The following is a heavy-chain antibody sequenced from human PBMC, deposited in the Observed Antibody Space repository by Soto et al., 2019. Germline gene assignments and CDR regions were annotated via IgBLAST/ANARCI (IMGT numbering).Heavy chain of an antibody. Sequence: QVQLVESGGGVVQPGRSLRLSCAASGFTFSSYAMHWVRQAPGKGLEWVAVISYDGSNKYYAGSVKGRFTISRDNSKNTVYLKMNSLRAEDTAVYYCARDYYRFNSGYGFSMDVWGQGTTVTVSS. D-gene: IGHD5-12*01. V-gene: IGHV3-30-3*01. CDR3: ARDYYRFNSGYGFSMDV. CDR1: GFTFSSYA. CDR2: ISYDGSNK. J-gene: IGHJ6*02.